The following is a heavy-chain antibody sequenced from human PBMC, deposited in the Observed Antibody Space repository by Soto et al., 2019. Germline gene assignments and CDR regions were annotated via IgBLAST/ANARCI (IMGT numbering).Heavy chain of an antibody. CDR1: GFTFSSYA. V-gene: IGHV3-30*18. CDR3: AKGLGEISPESYDY. D-gene: IGHD3-16*02. CDR2: ISYDGSDK. Sequence: QVQLVESGGGVVQRGRSLRLSCAASGFTFSSYAMHWVRQAPGKGLEWVAVISYDGSDKYYADSVKGRFTISRDNSKNTLNLQMNSLRADDTAVYYCAKGLGEISPESYDYWGQGTLITVSS. J-gene: IGHJ4*02.